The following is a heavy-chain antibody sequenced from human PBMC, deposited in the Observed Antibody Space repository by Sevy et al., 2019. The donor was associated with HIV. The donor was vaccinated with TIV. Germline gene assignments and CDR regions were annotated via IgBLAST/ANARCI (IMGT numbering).Heavy chain of an antibody. D-gene: IGHD2-21*01. CDR1: GGSVSSGSYY. CDR3: ARDVIAIGGVDY. CDR2: IYYSGST. V-gene: IGHV4-61*01. J-gene: IGHJ4*02. Sequence: SETLSLTCTVSGGSVSSGSYYWSWIRQPPGKGLEWIGYIYYSGSTNYNPSLKSRVTISVDTSKNQFSLKLSSVTAAETAVYYCARDVIAIGGVDYWGQGTLVTVSS.